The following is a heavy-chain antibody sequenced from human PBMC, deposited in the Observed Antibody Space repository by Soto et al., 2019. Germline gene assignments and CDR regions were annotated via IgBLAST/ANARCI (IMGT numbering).Heavy chain of an antibody. V-gene: IGHV4-34*01. J-gene: IGHJ4*02. CDR2: INHSGST. CDR1: GGSLRGYY. Sequence: SETLSLTCAVYGGSLRGYYWSWIRQPPGMALEWIGEINHSGSTDYNPSLQSRVTISVDTSKNHISLKVISVIVADTAMFYCARGGAVAGPFDYWGQGTQVTVSS. CDR3: ARGGAVAGPFDY. D-gene: IGHD6-19*01.